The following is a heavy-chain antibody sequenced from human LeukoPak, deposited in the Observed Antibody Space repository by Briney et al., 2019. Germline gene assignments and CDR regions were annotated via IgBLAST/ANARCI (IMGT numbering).Heavy chain of an antibody. CDR3: FGTPGWLQGTSFDY. CDR2: IYHSGST. D-gene: IGHD5-24*01. Sequence: PSETLSLTXAVSGYSISSGYYWGWIRQPPGKGLEWIGSIYHSGSTYYNPSLKSRVTISVDTSKNQFSLKLSSVTAADTAVYYCFGTPGWLQGTSFDYWGQGTLVTVSS. CDR1: GYSISSGYY. J-gene: IGHJ4*02. V-gene: IGHV4-38-2*01.